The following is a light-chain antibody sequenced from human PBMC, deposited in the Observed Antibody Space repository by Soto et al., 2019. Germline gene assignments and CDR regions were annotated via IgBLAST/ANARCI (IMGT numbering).Light chain of an antibody. Sequence: QSVLTQPPSVSGAARQRVTISCTGSSSNIGAGYDVHWYQQLPGTAPKLLIYGNSNRPSGVPDRFSGSKSGTSASLAITGLQAEDEADYYCQSYDSSLSGSGVVFGGGTKVTVL. CDR2: GNS. J-gene: IGLJ2*01. CDR3: QSYDSSLSGSGVV. CDR1: SSNIGAGYD. V-gene: IGLV1-40*01.